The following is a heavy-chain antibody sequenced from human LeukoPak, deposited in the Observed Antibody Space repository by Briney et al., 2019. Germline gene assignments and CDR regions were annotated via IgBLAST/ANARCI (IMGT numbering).Heavy chain of an antibody. Sequence: ASVKVSCKVSGYTLTELSMHWVRQAPGKGLEWMGGFDPEDGETIYAQKFQGRVTMTEDTSTDTAYMELSSLRSEDTAVYYCATVPSGSYFPFYWRQGTLVTVSS. CDR1: GYTLTELS. V-gene: IGHV1-24*01. D-gene: IGHD1-26*01. CDR3: ATVPSGSYFPFY. J-gene: IGHJ4*02. CDR2: FDPEDGET.